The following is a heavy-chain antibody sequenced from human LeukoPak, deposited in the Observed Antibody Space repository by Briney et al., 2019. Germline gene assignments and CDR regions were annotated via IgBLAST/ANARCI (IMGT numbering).Heavy chain of an antibody. J-gene: IGHJ4*02. V-gene: IGHV2-5*02. CDR1: GFSLSASGVG. CDR3: THISTTVTTD. CDR2: IYWDDDK. D-gene: IGHD4-11*01. Sequence: SGPTLVNPTQTLTLTCTFSGFSLSASGVGVGWIRQPPKKTLGWLALIYWDDDKRYNPSLKSRLTITKDTSKNQVVLTMTNMDPVDTATYFCTHISTTVTTDWGQGTLVTVSS.